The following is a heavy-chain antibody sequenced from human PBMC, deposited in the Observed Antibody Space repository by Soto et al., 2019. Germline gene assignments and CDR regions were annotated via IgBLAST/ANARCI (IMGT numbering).Heavy chain of an antibody. J-gene: IGHJ5*02. CDR2: IYYSGST. CDR3: ARLNYDILTGFGRGFDP. V-gene: IGHV4-59*08. CDR1: GGSISSYY. Sequence: PSETLSLTCTVSGGSISSYYWSWIRQPPGKGLEWIGYIYYSGSTNYNPSLKSRVTISVDTSKNQFSLKLSSVTAADTAVYYCARLNYDILTGFGRGFDPWGQGTLVTVSS. D-gene: IGHD3-9*01.